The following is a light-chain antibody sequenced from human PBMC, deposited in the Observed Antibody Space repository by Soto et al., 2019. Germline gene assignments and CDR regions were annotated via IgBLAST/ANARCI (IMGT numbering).Light chain of an antibody. CDR3: SSYAGSNNYV. V-gene: IGLV2-8*01. CDR2: EVS. Sequence: VLTQPPSASGSPGQSVTISCAGTSSDVGGYDYVSWYQQHPGEAPKLIIYEVSKRPSGVPDRFSGSKFGNTASLTVSGLQAEDEADYYCSSYAGSNNYVFGSGTKVTVL. CDR1: SSDVGGYDY. J-gene: IGLJ1*01.